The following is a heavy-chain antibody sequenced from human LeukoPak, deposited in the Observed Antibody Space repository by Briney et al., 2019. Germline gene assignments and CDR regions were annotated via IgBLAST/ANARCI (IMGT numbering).Heavy chain of an antibody. D-gene: IGHD6-13*01. J-gene: IGHJ4*02. CDR2: IYYTGST. V-gene: IGHV4-59*12. Sequence: SETLSLTCTVSGGSISNYYWTWTRQPPGKGLEWIGYIYYTGSTNYNPSLKSRVTISVDTSKNQFSLKLNSVTAADTAVYYCARGNIAAGGFDYWGQGTLVTVSS. CDR3: ARGNIAAGGFDY. CDR1: GGSISNYY.